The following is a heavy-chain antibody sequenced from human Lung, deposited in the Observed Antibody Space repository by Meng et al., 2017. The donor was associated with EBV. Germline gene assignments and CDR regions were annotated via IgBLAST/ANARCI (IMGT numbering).Heavy chain of an antibody. J-gene: IGHJ4*02. CDR3: SFTES. Sequence: QVQLVQAGAEVKKPGASVKVSRKASRYTFTSYDINWVRQAPGKGLEWVAVISYDGSNKYYADSVKGRFTISRDNSKNTLYLQMNSLRAEDTAVYYCSFTESWGQGTLVTVSS. D-gene: IGHD1-14*01. V-gene: IGHV3-30*03. CDR2: ISYDGSNK. CDR1: RYTFTSYD.